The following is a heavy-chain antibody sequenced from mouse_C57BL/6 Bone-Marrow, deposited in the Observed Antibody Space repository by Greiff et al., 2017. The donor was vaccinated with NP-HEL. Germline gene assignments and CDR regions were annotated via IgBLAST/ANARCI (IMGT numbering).Heavy chain of an antibody. CDR3: ARSGAYYSNYVGY. D-gene: IGHD2-5*01. Sequence: QVQLQQPGAELVMPGASVKLSCKASGYTFTSYWIHWVKQRPGQGLEWIGEIDPSDSYTNYNQKFKGKSTLTVDKSSSTAYMQLSSLTSEDSAVYYCARSGAYYSNYVGYWGQGTTLTVSS. V-gene: IGHV1-69*01. CDR2: IDPSDSYT. J-gene: IGHJ2*01. CDR1: GYTFTSYW.